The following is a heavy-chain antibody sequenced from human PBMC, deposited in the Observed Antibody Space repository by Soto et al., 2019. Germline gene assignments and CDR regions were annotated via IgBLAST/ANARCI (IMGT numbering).Heavy chain of an antibody. J-gene: IGHJ6*02. CDR2: IIPIFGTA. Sequence: QVQLVQSGAEVKKPGSSVKVSCKASGGTFSSYAISWVRQAPGQGLEWMGGIIPIFGTANDAQKFQGRVTITADESTSTAYMGLSSLRSEDTAVYYCARDRSSLNYYYGMDVWGQGTTVTVSS. D-gene: IGHD6-13*01. CDR1: GGTFSSYA. CDR3: ARDRSSLNYYYGMDV. V-gene: IGHV1-69*01.